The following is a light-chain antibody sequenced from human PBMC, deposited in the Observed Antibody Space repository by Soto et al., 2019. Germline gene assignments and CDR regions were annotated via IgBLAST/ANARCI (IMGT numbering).Light chain of an antibody. Sequence: EIVLTQSPATLSLSPGERATLSCRASQSVSSYLAWYQRKPGQAPRLLIYGASNRASGIPARFSGSGSGTDFTLAISSLESEDFAVYYCQQRGNWPYTFGQGTKLEIK. CDR1: QSVSSY. J-gene: IGKJ2*01. CDR3: QQRGNWPYT. V-gene: IGKV3-11*01. CDR2: GAS.